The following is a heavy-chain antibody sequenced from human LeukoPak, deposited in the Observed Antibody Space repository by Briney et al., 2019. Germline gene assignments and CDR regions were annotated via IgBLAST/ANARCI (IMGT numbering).Heavy chain of an antibody. J-gene: IGHJ4*02. Sequence: SQTLSLTCTVSGGSINSGGYYWSWIRQHPGKGLEWIGYIHYNGSTYYNPSLKSRVTMSVDTSKNQFSLNLSSVTAADTALYYCARTMYYDSSGYYYYYFDYWGQGTLVTVSS. CDR1: GGSINSGGYY. D-gene: IGHD3-22*01. V-gene: IGHV4-31*03. CDR2: IHYNGST. CDR3: ARTMYYDSSGYYYYYFDY.